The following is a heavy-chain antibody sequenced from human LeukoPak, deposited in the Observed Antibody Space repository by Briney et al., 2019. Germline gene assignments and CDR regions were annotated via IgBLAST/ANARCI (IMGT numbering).Heavy chain of an antibody. Sequence: SEALSLTCIVPVGSISSSSLYSGWIRQPPGKGLEWMGSIFYSGSNYYNPSLKDRVNISVATSKNQSTLKLSSVIAADTAVYYCVEYCSGGSCYHYYYYGMDVWGQGLMVVVSS. CDR1: VGSISSSSLY. CDR3: VEYCSGGSCYHYYYYGMDV. V-gene: IGHV4-39*01. CDR2: IFYSGSN. J-gene: IGHJ6*02. D-gene: IGHD2-15*01.